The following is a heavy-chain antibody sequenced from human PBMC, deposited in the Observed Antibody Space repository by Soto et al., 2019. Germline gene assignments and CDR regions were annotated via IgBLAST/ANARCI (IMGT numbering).Heavy chain of an antibody. CDR3: ARDLGYCSSTSCSPS. CDR2: ISSSSSTI. CDR1: GFTFSSYS. Sequence: PGGSLRLSCAASGFTFSSYSMNWVRRAPGKGLEWVSYISSSSSTIYYADSVKGRFTISRDNAKNSLYLQMNSLRAEDTAVYYCARDLGYCSSTSCSPSWGQGTMVTVSS. D-gene: IGHD2-2*03. J-gene: IGHJ3*01. V-gene: IGHV3-48*01.